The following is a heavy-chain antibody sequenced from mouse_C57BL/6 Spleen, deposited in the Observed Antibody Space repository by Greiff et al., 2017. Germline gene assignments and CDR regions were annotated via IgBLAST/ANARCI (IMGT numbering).Heavy chain of an antibody. Sequence: EVMLVESGEGLVKPGGSLKLSCAASGFTFSSYAMSWVRQTPEKRLEWVAYISSGGDYIYYAATVKGRFTISRDNARNTLYLQMSSLKSEDTAMYYCTRDGDYGSSYDWYFDVWGTGTTVTVSS. J-gene: IGHJ1*03. V-gene: IGHV5-9-1*02. CDR3: TRDGDYGSSYDWYFDV. D-gene: IGHD1-1*01. CDR1: GFTFSSYA. CDR2: ISSGGDYI.